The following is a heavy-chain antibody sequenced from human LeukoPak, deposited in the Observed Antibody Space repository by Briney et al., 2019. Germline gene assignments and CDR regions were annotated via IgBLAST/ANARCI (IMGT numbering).Heavy chain of an antibody. CDR1: DDSFSSHY. J-gene: IGHJ3*02. Sequence: SETLSLTCAVSDDSFSSHYWTWIRQPPGKGLEWIGYISYIGSTNYNPSLKSRVTISIDTYRNQFSLRLSSVTAADTAVYYCARDLVTVTKGFDIWGQGTMVSVSS. D-gene: IGHD4-17*01. CDR3: ARDLVTVTKGFDI. V-gene: IGHV4-59*11. CDR2: ISYIGST.